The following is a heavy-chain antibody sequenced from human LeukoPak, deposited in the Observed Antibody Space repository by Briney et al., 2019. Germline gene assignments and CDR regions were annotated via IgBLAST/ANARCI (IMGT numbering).Heavy chain of an antibody. J-gene: IGHJ4*02. CDR1: GGSISSYY. V-gene: IGHV4-59*08. CDR2: IYYSGST. CDR3: ARLARGSADF. D-gene: IGHD3-10*01. Sequence: SETLSLTCTVSGGSISSYYWSWIRQPPGKGLEWIGYIYYSGSTNYNPSLKSRVTISVDTSKNQFSLKVSSVTAAGTAVYYCARLARGSADFWGQGILVTVSS.